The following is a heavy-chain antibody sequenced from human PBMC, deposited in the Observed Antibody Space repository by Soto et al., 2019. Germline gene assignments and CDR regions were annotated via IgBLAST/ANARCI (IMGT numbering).Heavy chain of an antibody. CDR2: IDGGKT. CDR1: GFTFNNAR. J-gene: IGHJ4*02. Sequence: EVQLVESGGALVEPGGSLRLSCAASGFTFNNARMSWVRQAPGKGLDWVGRIDGGKTDFAAPVEGRFTFSRDDSRNTLFLHMNSLKTEDTGVYYCTSNAAAKVGTLRDWGQGTLVTGSS. D-gene: IGHD1-26*01. V-gene: IGHV3-15*02. CDR3: TSNAAAKVGTLRD.